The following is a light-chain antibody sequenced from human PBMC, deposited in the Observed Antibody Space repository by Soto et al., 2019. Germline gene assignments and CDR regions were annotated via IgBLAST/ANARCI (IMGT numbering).Light chain of an antibody. J-gene: IGLJ1*01. CDR2: EVS. CDR3: SSYTSTSTLV. CDR1: SSDVGGYKY. V-gene: IGLV2-14*01. Sequence: QSVLTQPASVSGSPGQSITISCTGTSSDVGGYKYVSWYQQHTGTAPKLIIFEVSNRPSGVSTRFSGSKSGNTASLTISGLQAEDEADYYCSSYTSTSTLVFGTGTKLTVL.